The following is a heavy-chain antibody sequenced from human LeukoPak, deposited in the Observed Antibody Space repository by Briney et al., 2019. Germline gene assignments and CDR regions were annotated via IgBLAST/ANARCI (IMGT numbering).Heavy chain of an antibody. Sequence: GGSLRLSCAASGFTFSSYSMNWVRQAPGKGLEWVSSISSTSIYKYYADSVEGRFTISRDNAKDSLFLQMNSLRAEDTAIYYCARDPRIYCTNGICRDDYFDNWGQGTLVTVSS. CDR2: ISSTSIYK. CDR1: GFTFSSYS. CDR3: ARDPRIYCTNGICRDDYFDN. V-gene: IGHV3-21*01. D-gene: IGHD2-8*01. J-gene: IGHJ4*02.